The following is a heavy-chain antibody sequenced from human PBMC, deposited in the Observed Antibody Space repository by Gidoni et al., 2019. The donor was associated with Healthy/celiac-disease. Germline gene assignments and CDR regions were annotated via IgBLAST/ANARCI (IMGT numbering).Heavy chain of an antibody. J-gene: IGHJ4*02. Sequence: QVQLVQSGAEVKKPGSSVTVSCTASGGTFSSYAISWVRQAPGQGLEWMGGIIPIFDTANYAQKFQGRVTITADKSTSTAYMELSSLRSEDTAVYYCATYDGSGYFTLYYFDYWGQGTLVTVSS. CDR2: IIPIFDTA. D-gene: IGHD3-22*01. CDR1: GGTFSSYA. CDR3: ATYDGSGYFTLYYFDY. V-gene: IGHV1-69*06.